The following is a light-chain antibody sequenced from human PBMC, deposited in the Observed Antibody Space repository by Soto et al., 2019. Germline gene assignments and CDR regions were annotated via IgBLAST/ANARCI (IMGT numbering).Light chain of an antibody. Sequence: EIVMTQSPATLSVSPGDRATLSCRASQSVSSSLAWYQQIPGQAPRLLIYDASTRATGIPARFGGSGSGTEYTLTISSLQSEDFVVYYCQQYNNWPPRTFGGGTKVELK. V-gene: IGKV3-15*01. J-gene: IGKJ4*01. CDR1: QSVSSS. CDR2: DAS. CDR3: QQYNNWPPRT.